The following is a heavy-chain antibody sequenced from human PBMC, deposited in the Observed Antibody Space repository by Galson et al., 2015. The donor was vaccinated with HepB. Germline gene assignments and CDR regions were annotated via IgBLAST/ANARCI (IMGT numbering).Heavy chain of an antibody. V-gene: IGHV4-59*01. CDR1: GGSISSYY. CDR3: ARAPSRIVVTYFDL. Sequence: LSLTCTVTGGSISSYYWNWFRHSPGQGLEWIGYISRGGTTYNPSLKSRVAISVDTSKNQFSLKLTSVTAADTAVYYCARAPSRIVVTYFDLWGSGALVTVSS. J-gene: IGHJ2*01. D-gene: IGHD3-22*01. CDR2: ISRGGT.